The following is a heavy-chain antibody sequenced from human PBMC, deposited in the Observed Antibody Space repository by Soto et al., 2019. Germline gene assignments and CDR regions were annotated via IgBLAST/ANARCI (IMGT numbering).Heavy chain of an antibody. CDR3: ARGPDY. CDR2: INTGNGNT. V-gene: IGHV1-3*04. Sequence: GASVKVSCKASGYTFTGNAMHWVRQPPGQRLEWMGWINTGNGNTKYSQKFQGRVTITRDTSATTTYMELSSLRSEDTAVYYCARGPDYWGQGILVIVSS. J-gene: IGHJ4*02. CDR1: GYTFTGNA.